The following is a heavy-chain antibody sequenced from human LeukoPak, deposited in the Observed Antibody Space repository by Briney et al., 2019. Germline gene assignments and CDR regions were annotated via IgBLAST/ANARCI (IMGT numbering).Heavy chain of an antibody. V-gene: IGHV1-69*13. CDR1: GGTFSSYA. D-gene: IGHD3-10*01. Sequence: ASVKVSCKASGGTFSSYAISWVRQAPGQGLEWTGGIIPIFGTANYAQKFQGRVTITADESTSTAYMELSSLRSEDTAVYYCARGRVPMVRGVYDYWGQGTLVTVSS. CDR2: IIPIFGTA. J-gene: IGHJ4*02. CDR3: ARGRVPMVRGVYDY.